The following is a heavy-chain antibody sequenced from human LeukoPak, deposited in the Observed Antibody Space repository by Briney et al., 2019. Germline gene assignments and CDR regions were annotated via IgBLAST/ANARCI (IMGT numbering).Heavy chain of an antibody. CDR3: ARDFLGEIQLDY. J-gene: IGHJ4*02. CDR2: IYYSGST. V-gene: IGHV4-59*01. Sequence: SETQSLTCTVSGGSISRNYWSWIRQPPGKGLEWLGYIYYSGSTTYNPSLKSRVTISVDTSKNQFSLRLSYVTAADTAVYYCARDFLGEIQLDYWGQGTLVIVSS. D-gene: IGHD3-10*01. CDR1: GGSISRNY.